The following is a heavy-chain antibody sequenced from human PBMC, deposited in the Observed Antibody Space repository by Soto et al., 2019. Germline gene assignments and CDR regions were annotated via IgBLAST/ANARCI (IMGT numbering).Heavy chain of an antibody. Sequence: ETLSPAGAVYGDSIGSGEWWSWVRQPTGKGLEWIGEIYHSGSTNYNPSLKSRVIISVDKSKNQFSLKLSSVTDADTAVYYCARGERQQQRDYWGQGTLVTVS. V-gene: IGHV4-4*02. CDR2: IYHSGST. J-gene: IGHJ4*02. D-gene: IGHD6-13*01. CDR3: ARGERQQQRDY. CDR1: GDSIGSGEW.